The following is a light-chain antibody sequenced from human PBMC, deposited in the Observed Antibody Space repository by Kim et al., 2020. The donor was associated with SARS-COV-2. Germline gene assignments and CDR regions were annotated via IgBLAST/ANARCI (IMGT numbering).Light chain of an antibody. CDR1: KLGDKY. J-gene: IGLJ2*01. Sequence: SYELTQPPSVSVSPGQTASITCSGDKLGDKYACWYQQKPGQPPVLVIYQDTKRPSGIPERFSGSNSGNTATLTISGTQAMDEADYYCQTWDSITVVFGGGTQLTVL. CDR3: QTWDSITVV. V-gene: IGLV3-1*01. CDR2: QDT.